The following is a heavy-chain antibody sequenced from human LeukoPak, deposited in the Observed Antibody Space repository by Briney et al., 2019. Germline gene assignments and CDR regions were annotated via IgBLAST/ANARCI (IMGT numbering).Heavy chain of an antibody. CDR3: AELGITMIGGV. Sequence: GSLRLSCAASGFTFSSYEMNWVRQAPGKGLEWVSYISSSGSTIYYADSVKGRFTISRDNAKSSLYLQMNSLRAEDRAVYYCAELGITMIGGVWGKGTTVTISS. J-gene: IGHJ6*04. V-gene: IGHV3-48*03. CDR1: GFTFSSYE. CDR2: ISSSGSTI. D-gene: IGHD3-10*02.